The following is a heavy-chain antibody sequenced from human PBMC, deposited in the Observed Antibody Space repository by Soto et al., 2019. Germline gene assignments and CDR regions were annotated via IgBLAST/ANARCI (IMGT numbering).Heavy chain of an antibody. J-gene: IGHJ4*02. D-gene: IGHD1-26*01. Sequence: EVQLVESGGGLVQPGGSLRLSCAASGFTFSSYWMHWVRQVPGKGLVWVSHIDSDGISTTYADSVKGRFTISRDNAKNTVYLQMHSRRAEDTAVYYCVRDDVGVGIDYWGLGTLVTVSS. CDR2: IDSDGIST. V-gene: IGHV3-74*03. CDR3: VRDDVGVGIDY. CDR1: GFTFSSYW.